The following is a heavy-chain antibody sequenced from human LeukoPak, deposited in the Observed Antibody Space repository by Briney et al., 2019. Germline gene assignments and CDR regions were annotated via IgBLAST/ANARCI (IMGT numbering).Heavy chain of an antibody. Sequence: SETLSLTCAVYGGSFSGYYWSWIRQPPGKGLEWIGEINHSGSTNYNPSLKSRVTISVDTSKNQFSLKLSSVTAADTAVYYCARAIGGRYDSSGYKYYFDYWGQGTLVTVSS. CDR2: INHSGST. J-gene: IGHJ4*02. CDR3: ARAIGGRYDSSGYKYYFDY. CDR1: GGSFSGYY. D-gene: IGHD3-22*01. V-gene: IGHV4-34*01.